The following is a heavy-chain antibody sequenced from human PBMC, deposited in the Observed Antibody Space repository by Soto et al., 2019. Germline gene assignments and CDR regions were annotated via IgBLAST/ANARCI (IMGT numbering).Heavy chain of an antibody. CDR3: ARLDNSSGWPDDYAFDI. CDR2: INHSGST. CDR1: GGSFSGYY. Sequence: SETLSLTCAVYGGSFSGYYWSWIRQPPGKGLEWIGEINHSGSTNYNPSLKSRVTISVDTSKNQFSLKLSSVTAADTAVYYCARLDNSSGWPDDYAFDIWGQGTMVTVSS. D-gene: IGHD6-19*01. J-gene: IGHJ3*02. V-gene: IGHV4-34*01.